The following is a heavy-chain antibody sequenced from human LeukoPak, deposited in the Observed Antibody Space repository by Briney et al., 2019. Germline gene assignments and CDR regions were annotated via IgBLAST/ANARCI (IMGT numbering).Heavy chain of an antibody. D-gene: IGHD5-12*01. V-gene: IGHV3-23*01. Sequence: GGSLRLSCVGSGLSFSTYAMSWLRQVPGKGLEWVSGISGSGGSALYPDSVKGRFTISRDNSRNTLYLKMTTLRAEDTAVFYCVRGGGYSGYLFYFDSWGQGTPVTVSS. CDR3: VRGGGYSGYLFYFDS. J-gene: IGHJ4*02. CDR2: ISGSGGSA. CDR1: GLSFSTYA.